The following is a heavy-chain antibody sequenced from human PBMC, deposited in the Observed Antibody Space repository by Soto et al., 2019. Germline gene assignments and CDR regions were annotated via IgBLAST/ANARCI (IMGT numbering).Heavy chain of an antibody. CDR2: IYYSGST. D-gene: IGHD3-3*01. J-gene: IGHJ6*03. CDR3: ARDTGYYDFWSGYNGLTNYYSYMDV. CDR1: GGSINSGGYY. Sequence: SETLSLTCTVSGGSINSGGYYWSWIRQHPGKGLEWIGYIYYSGSTNYNPSLKSRVTISVDTSKNQFSLKLSSVTAADTAVYYCARDTGYYDFWSGYNGLTNYYSYMDVWGKGTTVTVSS. V-gene: IGHV4-61*08.